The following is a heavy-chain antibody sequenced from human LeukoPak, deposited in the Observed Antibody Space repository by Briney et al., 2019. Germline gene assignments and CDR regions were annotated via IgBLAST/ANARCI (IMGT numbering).Heavy chain of an antibody. V-gene: IGHV4-59*12. Sequence: SETLSLTCTVSGGSISSYYWSWIRQPPGKGLEWIGYIYYSGSTNYNPSLKSRVTISVDKSKNQFSLKLSSVTAADTAVYYCARSLRSGGYYFDYWGQGTLVTVSS. CDR3: ARSLRSGGYYFDY. CDR1: GGSISSYY. D-gene: IGHD3-16*02. CDR2: IYYSGST. J-gene: IGHJ4*02.